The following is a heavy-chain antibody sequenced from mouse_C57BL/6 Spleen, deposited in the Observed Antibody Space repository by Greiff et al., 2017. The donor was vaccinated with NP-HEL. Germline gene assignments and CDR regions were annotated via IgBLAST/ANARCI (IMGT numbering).Heavy chain of an antibody. V-gene: IGHV5-4*03. CDR2: ISDGGSYT. J-gene: IGHJ2*01. Sequence: EVKLMESGGGLVKPGGSLKLSCAASGFTFSSYAMSWVRQTPEKRLEWVATISDGGSYTYYPDNVKGRFTISRDNAKNNLYLQMSHLKSEDTAMYYCARARGRFDYWGQGTTLTVSS. CDR1: GFTFSSYA. D-gene: IGHD3-3*01. CDR3: ARARGRFDY.